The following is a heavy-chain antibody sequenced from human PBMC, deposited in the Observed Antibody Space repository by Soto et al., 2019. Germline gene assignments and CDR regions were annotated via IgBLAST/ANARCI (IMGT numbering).Heavy chain of an antibody. J-gene: IGHJ6*02. CDR3: ARDRVIVVVPAAIHNYGMDL. CDR1: GDSVSSNSAA. D-gene: IGHD2-2*02. CDR2: TYYRSKWYN. Sequence: SQTLSLTCAISGDSVSSNSAAWNWIRQSPSRGLEWLGRTYYRSKWYNDYAVSVKSRITMNPETCKNQFSLQLNSVTPEYTAVYYWARDRVIVVVPAAIHNYGMDLWGQGTTVTVSS. V-gene: IGHV6-1*01.